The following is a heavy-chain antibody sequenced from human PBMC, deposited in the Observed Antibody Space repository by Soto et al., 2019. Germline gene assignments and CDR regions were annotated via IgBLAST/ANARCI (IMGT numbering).Heavy chain of an antibody. V-gene: IGHV4-38-2*01. CDR3: APLSVSLSGPYGIHV. CDR2: LYHIGST. Sequence: PSETLSLTCAVSGYSISSGNYWAWIRQPPGRGLEWIGSLYHIGSTHYNTSLKSRVTLSVDTSKNQFSVRLNSVTASDTAVYYCAPLSVSLSGPYGIHVWGQGTTVTVSS. D-gene: IGHD2-15*01. CDR1: GYSISSGNY. J-gene: IGHJ6*02.